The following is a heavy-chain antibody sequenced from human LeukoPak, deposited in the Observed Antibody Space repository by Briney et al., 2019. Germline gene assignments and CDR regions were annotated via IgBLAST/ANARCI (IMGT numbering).Heavy chain of an antibody. Sequence: GGSLRLSCAASGFTFSSYGMHWVRQAPGKGLEWVAVISYDGSNKYYADSVKGRFTISRDNSKNSLYLQMNSLRAEDTAVYYCASRFDLWGRGTLVTVSS. CDR1: GFTFSSYG. CDR3: ASRFDL. J-gene: IGHJ2*01. CDR2: ISYDGSNK. V-gene: IGHV3-30*03.